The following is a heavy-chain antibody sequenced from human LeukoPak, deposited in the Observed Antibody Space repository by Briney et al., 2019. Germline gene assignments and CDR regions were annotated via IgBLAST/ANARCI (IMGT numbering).Heavy chain of an antibody. CDR2: IYYSGST. V-gene: IGHV4-59*01. CDR3: ARDKAHSVAPWWFDP. D-gene: IGHD4-23*01. J-gene: IGHJ5*02. CDR1: GGSISSYY. Sequence: SETLSLTCTVSGGSISSYYWSWIRQPPGKGLEWIGYIYYSGSTNYNPSLKSRVTISVDTSKNQFSLKLSSVTAADTAVYYCARDKAHSVAPWWFDPWGQGTLVTVSS.